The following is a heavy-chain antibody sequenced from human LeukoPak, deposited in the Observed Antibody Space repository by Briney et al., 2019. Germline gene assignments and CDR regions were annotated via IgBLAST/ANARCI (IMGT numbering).Heavy chain of an antibody. V-gene: IGHV1-8*02. D-gene: IGHD3-3*01. CDR3: ARGPHLYYDFWSGYPYYYYYGMDV. Sequence: ASVKVSCKASGYTFTGYYMHWVRQATGQGLEWMGWMNPNSGNTGYAQKFQGRVTMTRNTSISTAYMELSSLRSEDTAVYYCARGPHLYYDFWSGYPYYYYYGMDVWGQGTTVTVSS. CDR1: GYTFTGYY. J-gene: IGHJ6*02. CDR2: MNPNSGNT.